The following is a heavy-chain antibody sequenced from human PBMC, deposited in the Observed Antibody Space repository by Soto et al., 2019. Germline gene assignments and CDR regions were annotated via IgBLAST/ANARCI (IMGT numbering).Heavy chain of an antibody. J-gene: IGHJ4*02. CDR3: AKVPSYYDDTSGYSYIDY. D-gene: IGHD3-22*01. CDR2: ISGSGGST. V-gene: IGHV3-23*01. Sequence: PGGSLRLSCAASGFTFSNYAMSWVRLAPGKGLEWVSGISGSGGSTYYADSVRGRFTISRDNSKNTLYLQMNSLRAEDTAVYYFAKVPSYYDDTSGYSYIDYWGQGTLVTVSS. CDR1: GFTFSNYA.